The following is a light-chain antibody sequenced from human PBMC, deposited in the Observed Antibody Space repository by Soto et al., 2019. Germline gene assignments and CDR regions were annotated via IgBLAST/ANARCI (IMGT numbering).Light chain of an antibody. Sequence: GGIVTITCRASRSVDLWLAWYQQKPGKAPKLLIYDASSLQSGVPSRFSGSGSGTEVTLTISSLPSDDFRTYYGEPSYGSISYADGTRLEIK. V-gene: IGKV1-5*01. CDR3: EPSYGSIS. CDR1: RSVDLW. J-gene: IGKJ5*01. CDR2: DAS.